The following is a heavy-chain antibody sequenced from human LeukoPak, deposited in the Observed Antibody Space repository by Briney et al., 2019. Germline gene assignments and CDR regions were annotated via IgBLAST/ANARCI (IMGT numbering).Heavy chain of an antibody. CDR2: ISASNGDT. D-gene: IGHD6-13*01. Sequence: ASVKVSCKASGYTFTSYGISWVRQAPGQGLEWMGWISASNGDTDYAQKFQGRVTMTRDTSTSTVYMELSSLRSEDTAVYYCARGKGSSWYRDAFDIWGQGTMVTVSS. CDR3: ARGKGSSWYRDAFDI. CDR1: GYTFTSYG. J-gene: IGHJ3*02. V-gene: IGHV1-18*01.